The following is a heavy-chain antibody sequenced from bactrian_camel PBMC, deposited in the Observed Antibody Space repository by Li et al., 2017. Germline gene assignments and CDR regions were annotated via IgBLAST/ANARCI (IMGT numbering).Heavy chain of an antibody. CDR2: ITWSGDRT. Sequence: HVQLVESGGRMVEPGGSLRLSCAASGFTASSDWMYWVRQAPGKGLEWVSTITWSGDRTHYADSVKGQFTISQDNAKITVSLQMDSLKSEDSAQYYCATRRSMGWSFRDWGQGTQVTVS. CDR3: ATRRSMGWSFRD. V-gene: IGHV3S1*01. D-gene: IGHD3*01. J-gene: IGHJ4*01. CDR1: GFTASSDW.